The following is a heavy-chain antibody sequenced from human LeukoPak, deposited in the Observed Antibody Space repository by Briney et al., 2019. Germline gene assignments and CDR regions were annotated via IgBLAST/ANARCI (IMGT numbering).Heavy chain of an antibody. V-gene: IGHV1-8*03. CDR2: VNPNAGNT. Sequence: ASVKVSCKASGYTFTSYGINWVRQAPGQGLEWMGWVNPNAGNTGYVQKFQGRVTFTRNTSISTAYMELSSLRSEDTAVYYCARGKYCSDATCYSLGYYYYMDVWGKGTTVTVSS. CDR3: ARGKYCSDATCYSLGYYYYMDV. J-gene: IGHJ6*03. D-gene: IGHD2-15*01. CDR1: GYTFTSYG.